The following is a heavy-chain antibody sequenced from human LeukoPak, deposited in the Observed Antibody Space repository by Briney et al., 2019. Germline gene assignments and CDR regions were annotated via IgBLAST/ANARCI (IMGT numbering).Heavy chain of an antibody. D-gene: IGHD1-1*01. J-gene: IGHJ6*02. CDR1: GFSFCAHG. V-gene: IGHV3-33*01. Sequence: PGRSLRLSCATSGFSFCAHGMHWVRRAPVKGLEWVTVIWYDGSNKYYADSVKGRFAISRDNSKSTLFLQMNSLRAEDTAIYYCARDKLEPGYSMDVWGQGTTVTVSS. CDR3: ARDKLEPGYSMDV. CDR2: IWYDGSNK.